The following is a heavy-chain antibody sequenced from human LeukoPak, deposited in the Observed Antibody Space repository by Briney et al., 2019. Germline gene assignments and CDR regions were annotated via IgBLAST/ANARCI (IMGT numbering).Heavy chain of an antibody. CDR1: GYTLTELS. V-gene: IGHV1-24*01. Sequence: APVKVSCKVSGYTLTELSMHWVRQAPGKGLEWMGGFDPEDGETIYAQKFQGRVTITADKSTSTAYMELSSLRSEDTAVYYCARERFYGGIHYYYYGMDVWGQGTTVTVSS. J-gene: IGHJ6*02. CDR3: ARERFYGGIHYYYYGMDV. D-gene: IGHD4-23*01. CDR2: FDPEDGET.